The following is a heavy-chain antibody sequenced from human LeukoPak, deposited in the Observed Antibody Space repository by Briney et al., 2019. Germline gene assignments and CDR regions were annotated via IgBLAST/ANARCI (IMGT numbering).Heavy chain of an antibody. D-gene: IGHD6-13*01. CDR1: GFTLDDYA. CDR2: ISGDGGST. V-gene: IGHV3-43*02. CDR3: AKDILAAAAGNYYYYGMDV. Sequence: GGSLRLSCAASGFTLDDYAMHWVRQAPGKGLEWVSLISGDGGSTYYADSVKGRFTISRDNSKNSLYLQMNSLRTEDTALYYCAKDILAAAAGNYYYYGMDVWGQGTTVTVSS. J-gene: IGHJ6*02.